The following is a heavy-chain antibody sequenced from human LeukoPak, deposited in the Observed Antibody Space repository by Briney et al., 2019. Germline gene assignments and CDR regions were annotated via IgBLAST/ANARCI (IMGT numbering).Heavy chain of an antibody. J-gene: IGHJ4*02. Sequence: SETLSLTCTVSGGSISSGGYYWGWIRQHPGQGLEWFGYIYYSVSTYYNPSLKSRLTISVDTSKNQFSLKLSSVTAADTAVYYCARYTIFGEQLAFDYWGQGTLVTVSS. CDR2: IYYSVST. CDR1: GGSISSGGYY. CDR3: ARYTIFGEQLAFDY. D-gene: IGHD3-3*01. V-gene: IGHV4-31*03.